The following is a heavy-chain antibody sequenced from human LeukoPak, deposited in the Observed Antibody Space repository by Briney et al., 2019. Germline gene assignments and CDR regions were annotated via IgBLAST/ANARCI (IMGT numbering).Heavy chain of an antibody. CDR1: SGSISSGSYY. V-gene: IGHV4-61*02. CDR3: ARLVDYHYYYMDV. Sequence: SETLSLTCTVSSGSISSGSYYWNWIRQPAGKGLEWIGRIYRSGSSNYNPSLKSRVTVSVDTSKNQFSLKLSSVTAADTAVYYCARLVDYHYYYMDVWGKGTTVTISS. CDR2: IYRSGSS. J-gene: IGHJ6*03. D-gene: IGHD2-8*02.